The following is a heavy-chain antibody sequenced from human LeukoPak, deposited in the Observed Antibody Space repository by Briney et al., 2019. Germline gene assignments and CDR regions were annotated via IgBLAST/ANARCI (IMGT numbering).Heavy chain of an antibody. CDR3: ALERRYFDWLSADEYFQH. Sequence: SETLSLTCTVSGGSISSGSYYWSWIRQPAGKGLEWIGRIYTSGSTNYNPSLKSRVTISVDTSQNQFSLKLSSVTAPDTAVYYCALERRYFDWLSADEYFQHWGQGTLVTVSS. J-gene: IGHJ1*01. D-gene: IGHD3-9*01. V-gene: IGHV4-61*02. CDR2: IYTSGST. CDR1: GGSISSGSYY.